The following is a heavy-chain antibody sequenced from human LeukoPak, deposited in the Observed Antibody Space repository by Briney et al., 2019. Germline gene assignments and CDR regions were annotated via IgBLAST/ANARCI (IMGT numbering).Heavy chain of an antibody. D-gene: IGHD2-8*01. CDR1: GYTFTSYY. CDR2: INPSGGST. Sequence: ASVKVSCKASGYTFTSYYMHWVRQAPGQGLEWMGIINPSGGSTSYAQKFQGRVTMTRDTSTSTVYMGLSSLRSEDTAVYYCARDRLAREVMEYYYYGMDVWGQGTTVTVSS. CDR3: ARDRLAREVMEYYYYGMDV. J-gene: IGHJ6*02. V-gene: IGHV1-46*01.